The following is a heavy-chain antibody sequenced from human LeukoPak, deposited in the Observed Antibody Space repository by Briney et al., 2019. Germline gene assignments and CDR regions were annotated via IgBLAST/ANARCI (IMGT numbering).Heavy chain of an antibody. V-gene: IGHV3-21*01. CDR2: ISSSSSYI. J-gene: IGHJ4*02. Sequence: GGSLRLSCAASGFTFSSYSMNWVRQAPGKGLEWVSSISSSSSYIYYADSVKGRFTISRDNAKNSLYLQMNSLRAEDTAVYYCARDPEIVVVIATNYFDYWGQGTLVTVSS. D-gene: IGHD2-21*01. CDR3: ARDPEIVVVIATNYFDY. CDR1: GFTFSSYS.